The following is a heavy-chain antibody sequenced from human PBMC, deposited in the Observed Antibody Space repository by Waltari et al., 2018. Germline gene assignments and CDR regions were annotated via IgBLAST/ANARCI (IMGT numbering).Heavy chain of an antibody. V-gene: IGHV4-34*01. CDR1: GGSFSGYY. D-gene: IGHD6-19*01. CDR3: ARSRGWSYYFDY. Sequence: QVQLQQWGAGLLKPSETLSLTCAVYGGSFSGYYWSWIRQPPGKGLEWIGEINHSGRTNYNPSLKSRVTISVDTSKNQFSLKLSSVTAADTAVYYCARSRGWSYYFDYWGQGTLVTVSS. CDR2: INHSGRT. J-gene: IGHJ4*02.